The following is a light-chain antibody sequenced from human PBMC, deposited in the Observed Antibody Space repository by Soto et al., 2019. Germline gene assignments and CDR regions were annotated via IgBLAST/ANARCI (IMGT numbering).Light chain of an antibody. CDR2: GTS. CDR3: QQYGNSPT. V-gene: IGKV3-20*01. J-gene: IGKJ2*01. Sequence: EIVLRRSPGTLSLSPGERATVSCRASQSVSSSSLAWYQQKPGQGPRLLVYGTSRRATGIPDRFSGSGSGTDFTLTISRLEPEDSAVYYCQQYGNSPTFGQGTKLQIK. CDR1: QSVSSSS.